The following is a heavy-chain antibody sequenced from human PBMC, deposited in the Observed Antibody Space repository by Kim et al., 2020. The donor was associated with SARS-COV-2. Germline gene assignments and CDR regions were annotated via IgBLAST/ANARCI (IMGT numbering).Heavy chain of an antibody. CDR1: GGSISSYY. D-gene: IGHD6-13*01. CDR2: IYYSGST. Sequence: SETLSLTCTVSGGSISSYYWSCIRQPPGKGLEWIGYIYYSGSTNYNPSLKSRVTISVDTSKNQFSLKLSSVTAADTAVYYCARGWQQLPPRFDYWGQGTLVTVSS. V-gene: IGHV4-59*08. J-gene: IGHJ4*02. CDR3: ARGWQQLPPRFDY.